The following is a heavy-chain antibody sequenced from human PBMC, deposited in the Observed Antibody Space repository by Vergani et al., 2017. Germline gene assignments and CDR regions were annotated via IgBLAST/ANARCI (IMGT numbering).Heavy chain of an antibody. CDR1: GFTFTSSA. V-gene: IGHV1-58*01. J-gene: IGHJ6*03. CDR2: MVVGSGNT. Sequence: QMQLVQSGPEVKQPGTSVKVSCKASGFTFTSSAVQWVRQARGQRLEWVGWMVVGSGNTNYAQKFQERVTITRDMATRKAYMELSSLRSEDTAVYYCAINYYDSSRNRRYYYYYMDVWGKGTTVTVSS. D-gene: IGHD3-22*01. CDR3: AINYYDSSRNRRYYYYYMDV.